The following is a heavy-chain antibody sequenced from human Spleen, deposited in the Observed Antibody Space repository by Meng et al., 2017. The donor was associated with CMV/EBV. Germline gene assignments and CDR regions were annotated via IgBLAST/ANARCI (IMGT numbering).Heavy chain of an antibody. J-gene: IGHJ6*02. D-gene: IGHD1-14*01. CDR1: GYTLTELS. CDR2: FDPEDGEM. Sequence: ASVKVSCKVFGYTLTELSMHWVRQAPGKGLEWMGGFDPEDGEMKYAQKFKGRVSMTEDTSTDTFYLDLSSLRSEDTAVYYCARATENYYYGMDVWGQWTMVTVSS. V-gene: IGHV1-24*01. CDR3: ARATENYYYGMDV.